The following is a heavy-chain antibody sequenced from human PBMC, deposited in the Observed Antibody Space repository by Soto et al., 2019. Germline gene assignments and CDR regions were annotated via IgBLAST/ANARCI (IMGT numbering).Heavy chain of an antibody. CDR2: IYGTGHSGST. Sequence: QVQLQESGPGLVKPSETLSLTCTVSGGSITSHYWSLIRQPPGKGLEWIGFIYGTGHSGSTKYNPSLKSRVTVSVEQSKNQFSLRLTSVTAADTAVYYCVRHRDFWSGMDYWCQGTLVTVSS. CDR3: VRHRDFWSGMDY. V-gene: IGHV4-59*08. D-gene: IGHD3-3*01. J-gene: IGHJ4*02. CDR1: GGSITSHY.